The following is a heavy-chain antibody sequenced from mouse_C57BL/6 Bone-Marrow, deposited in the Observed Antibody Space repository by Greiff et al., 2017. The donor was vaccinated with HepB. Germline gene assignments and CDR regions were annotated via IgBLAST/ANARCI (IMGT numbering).Heavy chain of an antibody. CDR2: ISSGSSTI. D-gene: IGHD2-4*01. CDR1: GFTFSDYG. Sequence: EVKVVESGGGLVKPGGSLKLSCAASGFTFSDYGMHWVRQAPEKGLEWVAYISSGSSTISYADTVKGRFTISRDNAKNTLFLQMTSLRSEDTAMYYCARPYYDYDGYAMDYWGQGTSVTVSS. V-gene: IGHV5-17*01. CDR3: ARPYYDYDGYAMDY. J-gene: IGHJ4*01.